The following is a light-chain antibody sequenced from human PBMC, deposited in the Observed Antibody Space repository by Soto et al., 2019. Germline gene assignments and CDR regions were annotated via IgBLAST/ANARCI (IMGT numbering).Light chain of an antibody. CDR1: QSVSSN. CDR3: QQYNNWPRT. V-gene: IGKV3-15*01. Sequence: EIVMTQSPATLSVSPGERATLSCRASQSVSSNLAWYQQKPGQAPRLLIYGASTRATGIPARFSGSGSATEFTLTISSLQSEDFAVYYCQQYNNWPRTFGQGTQV. J-gene: IGKJ1*01. CDR2: GAS.